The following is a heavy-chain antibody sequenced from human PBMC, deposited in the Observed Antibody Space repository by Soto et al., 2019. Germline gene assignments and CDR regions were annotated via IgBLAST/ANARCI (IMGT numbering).Heavy chain of an antibody. V-gene: IGHV4-4*02. CDR2: VHISGHS. CDR1: GGSVRAPYW. CDR3: ARVRQGCSANNCYFDP. J-gene: IGHJ5*01. Sequence: SETLSLTCTLSGGSVRAPYWCNWVRNSPDKGLEWIAEVHISGHSNYNPSLRSRVSVSIDSSKNQFYLNLNSVTAADKAIYYCARVRQGCSANNCYFDPWGQGTQVTVSS. D-gene: IGHD1-1*01.